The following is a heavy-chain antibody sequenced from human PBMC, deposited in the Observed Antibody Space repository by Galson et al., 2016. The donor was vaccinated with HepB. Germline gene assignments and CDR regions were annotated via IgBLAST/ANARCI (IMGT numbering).Heavy chain of an antibody. CDR2: ISDTGII. CDR3: AKDIARSNGWSRPGRNDY. Sequence: SLRLSCAVSGFSFNNYGMIWVRRAPGKGLEWVSGISDTGIIHYADSVKGRFTISRDTSKNTLYLQLNSLRAEDTAVYYCAKDIARSNGWSRPGRNDYWGQGTLVSVSS. CDR1: GFSFNNYG. D-gene: IGHD6-19*01. V-gene: IGHV3-23*01. J-gene: IGHJ4*02.